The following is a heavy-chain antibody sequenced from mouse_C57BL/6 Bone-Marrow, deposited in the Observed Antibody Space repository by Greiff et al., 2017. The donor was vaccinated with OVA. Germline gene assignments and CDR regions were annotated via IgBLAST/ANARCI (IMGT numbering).Heavy chain of an antibody. D-gene: IGHD1-1*01. J-gene: IGHJ3*01. CDR2: ISSGSSTI. Sequence: EVNVVESGGGLVKPGGSLKLSCAASGFTFSDYGMHWVRQAPEKGLEWVAYISSGSSTIYYADTVKGRFTISRDKAKKTLFLQMTSLRSEDTAMYYCARRYFAYWGQGTLVTVSA. CDR1: GFTFSDYG. V-gene: IGHV5-17*01. CDR3: ARRYFAY.